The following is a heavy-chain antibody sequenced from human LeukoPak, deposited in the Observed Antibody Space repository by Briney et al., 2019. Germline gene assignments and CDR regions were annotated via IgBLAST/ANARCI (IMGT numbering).Heavy chain of an antibody. CDR2: ISGSGGST. J-gene: IGHJ4*02. CDR1: GFTFSSYS. V-gene: IGHV3-23*01. D-gene: IGHD4-17*01. CDR3: AKRDYGDYRLIDY. Sequence: PGGSLRLPCAASGFTFSSYSMNWVRQAPGKGLEWVSAISGSGGSTYYADSVKGRFTISRDNSKNTLYLQMNSLRAEDTAVYYCAKRDYGDYRLIDYWGQGTLVTVSS.